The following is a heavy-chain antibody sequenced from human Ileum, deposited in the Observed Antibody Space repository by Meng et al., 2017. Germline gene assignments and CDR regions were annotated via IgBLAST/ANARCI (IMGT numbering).Heavy chain of an antibody. CDR3: AREGAYSGGDY. CDR2: MNTDKGNT. CDR1: GYTFTTYG. D-gene: IGHD4-11*01. Sequence: QVQLVQSGAEVKKPGASVKVSCKASGYTFTTYGISWVRQAPGQGLEWMGWMNTDKGNTNYAQKFQGRVTMTRDTSTSTAYMELRSLRSDDTAVYYCAREGAYSGGDYWGQGTLVTVLL. V-gene: IGHV1-18*01. J-gene: IGHJ4*02.